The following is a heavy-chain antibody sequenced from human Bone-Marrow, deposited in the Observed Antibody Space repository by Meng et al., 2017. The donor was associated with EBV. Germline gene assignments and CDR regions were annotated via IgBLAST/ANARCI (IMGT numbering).Heavy chain of an antibody. V-gene: IGHV1-2*06. Sequence: VQMVHSRDEVKKPGDSVKVSSTAYGYTFTGFYMHWVRQAPGKGLECMGRLNPNSGGTNYAQKFQGRVTMTRDTSIRTAYLELSRLISDDPALYYFSKVLGVIAAVPGYWGQGTLVTVSS. CDR1: GYTFTGFY. D-gene: IGHD6-13*01. CDR3: SKVLGVIAAVPGY. CDR2: LNPNSGGT. J-gene: IGHJ4*02.